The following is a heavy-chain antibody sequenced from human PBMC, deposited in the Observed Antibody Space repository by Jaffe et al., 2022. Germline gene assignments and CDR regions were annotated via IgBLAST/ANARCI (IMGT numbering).Heavy chain of an antibody. J-gene: IGHJ2*01. CDR1: GDSVSSNSAA. CDR3: ARMNRWDPVTTRGWYFDL. Sequence: QVQLQQSGPGLVKPSQTLSLTCAISGDSVSSNSAAWNWIRQSPSRGLEWLGRTYYRSKWYNDYAVSVKSRITINPDTSKNQFSLQLNSVTPEDTAVYYCARMNRWDPVTTRGWYFDLWGRGTLVTVSS. V-gene: IGHV6-1*01. D-gene: IGHD4-17*01. CDR2: TYYRSKWYN.